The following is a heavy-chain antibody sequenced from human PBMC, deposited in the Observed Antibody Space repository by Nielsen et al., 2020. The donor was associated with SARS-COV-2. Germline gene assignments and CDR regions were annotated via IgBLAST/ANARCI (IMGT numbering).Heavy chain of an antibody. V-gene: IGHV3-33*01. CDR1: GFTFSDYG. Sequence: GESLKISCAASGFTFSDYGMHWVRQAPGKGLEWVAVIWYDGSNKYYADSVKGRFTISRDNSKNTLYLQMNSLRAEDTAVYYCARGNGFTSYYYYYMDVWGKGTTVTVSS. J-gene: IGHJ6*03. CDR3: ARGNGFTSYYYYYMDV. CDR2: IWYDGSNK. D-gene: IGHD2-8*01.